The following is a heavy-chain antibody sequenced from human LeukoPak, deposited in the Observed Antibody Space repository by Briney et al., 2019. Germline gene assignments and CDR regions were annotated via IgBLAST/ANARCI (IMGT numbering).Heavy chain of an antibody. CDR3: ASRTHWNHVAFDI. CDR1: GFTFSDYY. Sequence: GGSLRLSCAASGFTFSDYYMSWIRQAPGKGLEWVSYISSSGSTIYYADSVKGRFTISRDNAKNSLYLQMNSLRAEDTAVYYCASRTHWNHVAFDIWGQGTMVTVSS. D-gene: IGHD1-1*01. CDR2: ISSSGSTI. V-gene: IGHV3-11*04. J-gene: IGHJ3*02.